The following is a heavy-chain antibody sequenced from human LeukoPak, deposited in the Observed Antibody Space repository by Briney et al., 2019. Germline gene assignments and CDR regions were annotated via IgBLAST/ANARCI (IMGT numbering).Heavy chain of an antibody. V-gene: IGHV3-20*04. CDR2: INWNGGST. D-gene: IGHD6-13*01. CDR1: GFTFDDYG. CDR3: ARGGIAAAGTPNYYYYMDV. Sequence: GGSLRLSCAASGFTFDDYGMSWVRQAPGKGLEWVSGINWNGGSTGYADSVKGRFTISRDNAKNSLYLQMNSLRAEDTALYYCARGGIAAAGTPNYYYYMDVWGKGTTVTVSS. J-gene: IGHJ6*03.